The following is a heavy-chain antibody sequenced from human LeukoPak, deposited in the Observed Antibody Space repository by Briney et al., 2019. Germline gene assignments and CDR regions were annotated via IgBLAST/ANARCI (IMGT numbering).Heavy chain of an antibody. D-gene: IGHD3-10*01. V-gene: IGHV3-53*01. J-gene: IGHJ4*02. CDR1: GFTVSSNY. CDR3: ARGTLWFGDPLDY. CDR2: IYSGGTT. Sequence: GGSLRLSCAASGFTVSSNYMSWVRQAPGKGLEWVSIIYSGGTTYYADSVKGRFTISRDNPKNTLYLQMNSLRAEDTAVYYCARGTLWFGDPLDYWGQGTLVTVSS.